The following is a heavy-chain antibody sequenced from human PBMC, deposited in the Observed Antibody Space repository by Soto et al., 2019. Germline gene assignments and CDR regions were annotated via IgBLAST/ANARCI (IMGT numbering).Heavy chain of an antibody. V-gene: IGHV1-8*01. D-gene: IGHD3-22*01. CDR1: GYTFTSYD. CDR2: MNPNSGNT. Sequence: ASVKVSCKASGYTFTSYDINWVRQATGQGLEWMGWMNPNSGNTGYAQKFQDRVTMTRNTSISTAYMELSSLRSEDTAVYYCARVPSDPYDSSGHDAFDIWGQGTMVTVSS. J-gene: IGHJ3*02. CDR3: ARVPSDPYDSSGHDAFDI.